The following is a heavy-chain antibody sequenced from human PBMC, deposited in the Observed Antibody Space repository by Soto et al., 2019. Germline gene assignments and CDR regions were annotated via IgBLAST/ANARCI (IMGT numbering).Heavy chain of an antibody. V-gene: IGHV4-59*01. Sequence: PSETLSLTCTGSGGSISSYYWSWIRQPPGKGLEWIGYIYYSGSTNYNPSLKRRVTISVDTSKTLFSLKLSSVTAADTAVYYCARDFWSYYDFWRCSPPHYYMDVWGTGTTVTVSS. CDR2: IYYSGST. CDR3: ARDFWSYYDFWRCSPPHYYMDV. J-gene: IGHJ6*03. CDR1: GGSISSYY. D-gene: IGHD3-3*01.